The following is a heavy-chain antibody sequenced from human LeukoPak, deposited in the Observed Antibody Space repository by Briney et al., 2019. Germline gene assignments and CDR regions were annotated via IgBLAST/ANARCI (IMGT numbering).Heavy chain of an antibody. J-gene: IGHJ4*02. CDR3: AKYGGSPANYFDY. CDR2: IHYTGSI. D-gene: IGHD1-26*01. CDR1: GYSISAYY. V-gene: IGHV4-59*08. Sequence: PSETLSLTCTVSGYSISAYYWSWVRQPPGKGLEWIAYIHYTGSINYNPSLKSRVTISMDTSKSQFSLHVNSVTAADTAVYYCAKYGGSPANYFDYWGRGTLVTVSS.